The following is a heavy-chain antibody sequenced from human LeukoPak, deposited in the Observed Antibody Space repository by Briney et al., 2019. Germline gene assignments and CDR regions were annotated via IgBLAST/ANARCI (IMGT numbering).Heavy chain of an antibody. J-gene: IGHJ4*02. V-gene: IGHV4-4*09. CDR2: IYTGGTA. CDR3: ARSIPAPKQFDY. Sequence: SETLSLTCTVSGVSISGYYWSWIRQPPGKGLEWVGYIYTGGTANYNPPLKSRVTMSVDTSKHQFSLKLNSVTAADTAVYYCARSIPAPKQFDYWGQGTLVTVSS. D-gene: IGHD2-2*01. CDR1: GVSISGYY.